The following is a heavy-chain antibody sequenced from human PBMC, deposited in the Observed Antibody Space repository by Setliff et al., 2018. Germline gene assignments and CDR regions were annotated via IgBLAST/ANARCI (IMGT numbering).Heavy chain of an antibody. CDR3: ARSLGSGSYYGSRPFHSDY. D-gene: IGHD3-10*01. J-gene: IGHJ4*02. CDR2: IYYSGST. CDR1: GDSIFDNY. Sequence: LSLTCSVSGDSIFDNYWSWIRQPPGKGLEWIGSIYYSGSTNYNPSLKTRVTISVDTSKNQFSLKLSSVTAADTAVYYCARSLGSGSYYGSRPFHSDYWGQGILVTVSS. V-gene: IGHV4-59*08.